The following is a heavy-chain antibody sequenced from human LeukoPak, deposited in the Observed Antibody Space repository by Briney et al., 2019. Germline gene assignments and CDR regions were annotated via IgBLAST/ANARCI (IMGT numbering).Heavy chain of an antibody. CDR2: IKQDGSEK. Sequence: GGSLRLSCAASGFIFSSYWMSWVRQAPGKGLEWVANIKQDGSEKYYVDSVKGRFTISRDNAKNSLYLQMNSLRAEDTAVYYCARALQAPGGDYWGQGTLVTVSS. CDR1: GFIFSSYW. V-gene: IGHV3-7*01. D-gene: IGHD2-2*01. CDR3: ARALQAPGGDY. J-gene: IGHJ4*02.